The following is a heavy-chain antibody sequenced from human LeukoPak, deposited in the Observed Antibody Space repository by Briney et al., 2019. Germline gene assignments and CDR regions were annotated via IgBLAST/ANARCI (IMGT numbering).Heavy chain of an antibody. J-gene: IGHJ4*01. Sequence: ASVKVSFNSSGYSFTTYYMHWVRQAPGQGLEWMGIIKPSGGSTSYAQKFQDRVTMTRDTSTSTVYMELSSLRSEDTAVYYCARVRDSDWYFDYWGQGTLVTVSS. D-gene: IGHD6-19*01. CDR3: ARVRDSDWYFDY. V-gene: IGHV1-46*01. CDR1: GYSFTTYY. CDR2: IKPSGGST.